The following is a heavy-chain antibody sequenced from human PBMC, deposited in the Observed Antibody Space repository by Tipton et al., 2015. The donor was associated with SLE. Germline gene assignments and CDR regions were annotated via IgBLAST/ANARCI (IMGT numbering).Heavy chain of an antibody. CDR2: INHSGST. V-gene: IGHV4-34*01. J-gene: IGHJ4*02. Sequence: TLSLTCTVYGGSFSGYYWSWTRQPPGKGLEWIGEINHSGSTNYNPSLKSRVTISVDTSKNQFSLKLSSVTAADTAVYYCARRYYYGSGRWDYFDYWGQGTLVTVSS. CDR3: ARRYYYGSGRWDYFDY. CDR1: GGSFSGYY. D-gene: IGHD3-10*01.